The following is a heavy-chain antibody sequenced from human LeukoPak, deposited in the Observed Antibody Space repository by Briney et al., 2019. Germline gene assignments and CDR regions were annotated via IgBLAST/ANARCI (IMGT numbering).Heavy chain of an antibody. CDR2: IYPNSGGT. Sequence: ASVKVSCKASGYTFTGYYMHWVRQAPGQGLEWMGWIYPNSGGTNYAQKFQGRVTMTRDTSISTAYMELSRLRSDDTAVYYCARDPLQGDSGYPFHNWFDPWGQGTLVTVSS. V-gene: IGHV1-2*02. J-gene: IGHJ5*02. D-gene: IGHD3-22*01. CDR1: GYTFTGYY. CDR3: ARDPLQGDSGYPFHNWFDP.